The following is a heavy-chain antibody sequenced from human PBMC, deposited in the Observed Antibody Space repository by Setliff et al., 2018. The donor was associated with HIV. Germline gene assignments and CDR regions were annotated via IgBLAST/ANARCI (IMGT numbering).Heavy chain of an antibody. CDR2: INPSGGGT. Sequence: GASVKVSCKASGYTFTNYYIHWVRQAPGQGLEWMGIINPSGGGTTYAQKFQGRVTMTRDTSTSTVYMELSSLRSEDTAVYYCARDAFDYTAYYYSYMDVWGKGTTVTVSS. D-gene: IGHD4-4*01. J-gene: IGHJ6*03. CDR1: GYTFTNYY. V-gene: IGHV1-46*01. CDR3: ARDAFDYTAYYYSYMDV.